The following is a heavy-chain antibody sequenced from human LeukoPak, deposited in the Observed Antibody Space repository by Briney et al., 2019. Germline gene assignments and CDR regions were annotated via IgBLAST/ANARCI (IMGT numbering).Heavy chain of an antibody. J-gene: IGHJ4*02. CDR3: ARDLTVWGYDSSGYPDY. D-gene: IGHD3-22*01. V-gene: IGHV1-2*02. Sequence: ASVKVSCKASGYTFTGYYMHWVRQAPGQGLEWMGWINPNSGGTNYAQKFRGRVTMTRDTSISTAYMELRSLRSDDTAVYYCARDLTVWGYDSSGYPDYWGQGTLVTVSS. CDR1: GYTFTGYY. CDR2: INPNSGGT.